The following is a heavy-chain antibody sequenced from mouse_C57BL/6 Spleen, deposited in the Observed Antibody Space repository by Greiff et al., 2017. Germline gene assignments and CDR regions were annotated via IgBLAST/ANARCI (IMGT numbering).Heavy chain of an antibody. J-gene: IGHJ4*01. CDR1: GFTFSDYY. D-gene: IGHD1-2*01. CDR2: INYDGSST. CDR3: ARAAGRAMDD. V-gene: IGHV5-16*01. Sequence: EVKVVESEGGLVQPGSSMKLSCTASGFTFSDYYMAWVRQVPEKGLEWVANINYDGSSTYYLDSLKSRFIISRDNAENILYLQMSSLKSADTATYYCARAAGRAMDDWGQGTSVTVSS.